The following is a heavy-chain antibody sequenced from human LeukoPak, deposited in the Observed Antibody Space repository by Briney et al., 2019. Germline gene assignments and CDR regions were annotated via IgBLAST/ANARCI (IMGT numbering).Heavy chain of an antibody. CDR3: ARDGYSSSSYFDY. J-gene: IGHJ4*02. CDR2: INHSGST. D-gene: IGHD6-6*01. CDR1: GGSFSGYY. V-gene: IGHV4-34*01. Sequence: PSETLSLTCAVYGGSFSGYYWSWIRQPPGKGLEWIGEINHSGSTNYNPSLKSRVTISLDTSKNQFSLKLSPVTAADTAVYYCARDGYSSSSYFDYWGQGTLVTVSS.